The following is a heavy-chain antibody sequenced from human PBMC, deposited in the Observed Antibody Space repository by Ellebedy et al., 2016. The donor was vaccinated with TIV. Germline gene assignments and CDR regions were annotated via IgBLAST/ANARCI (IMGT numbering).Heavy chain of an antibody. CDR3: ARPYDGGSYVPWD. J-gene: IGHJ4*02. CDR1: GFTFSPYA. V-gene: IGHV3-23*01. D-gene: IGHD2-21*01. Sequence: GESLKISCAASGFTFSPYAMAWVRQTPGKGLECVSGLYGSGRGIFYSDSVKGRFTISRDNAKNTLYLQMNSLRDEETAVYYCARPYDGGSYVPWDWGQGTLVTVSS. CDR2: LYGSGRGI.